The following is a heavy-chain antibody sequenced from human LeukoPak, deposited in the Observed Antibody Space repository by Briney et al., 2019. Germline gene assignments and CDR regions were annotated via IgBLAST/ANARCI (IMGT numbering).Heavy chain of an antibody. CDR1: GGSFSGYY. CDR2: IYNSGST. Sequence: SETLSLTCAVYGGSFSGYYWGWIRQPPGKELEWIGSIYNSGSTYYNPSLKSRVTISVDTSKNQFSLKLSSVTAADTAVYYCARDLNRIAPYYYMDVWGKGTSVTVSS. V-gene: IGHV4-34*01. D-gene: IGHD6-13*01. J-gene: IGHJ6*03. CDR3: ARDLNRIAPYYYMDV.